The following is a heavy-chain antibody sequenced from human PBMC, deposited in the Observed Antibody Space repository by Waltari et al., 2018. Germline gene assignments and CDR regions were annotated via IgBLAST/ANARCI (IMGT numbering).Heavy chain of an antibody. CDR2: IYTSART. CDR1: GGSISSYY. V-gene: IGHV4-4*07. D-gene: IGHD2-21*01. Sequence: QVQLQESGPGLVKPSETLSLTCTVSGGSISSYYWSWIRQPAGKGLDWIGLIYTSARTTSNPSLKGRVTMSVGTSKNQFSLKLSSVTAADTAVYYCARDLPNGGGDCLRPGSYMDVWGKGTTVTVSS. CDR3: ARDLPNGGGDCLRPGSYMDV. J-gene: IGHJ6*03.